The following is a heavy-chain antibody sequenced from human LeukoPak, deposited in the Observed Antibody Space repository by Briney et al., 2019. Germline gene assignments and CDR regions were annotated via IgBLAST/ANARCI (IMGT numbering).Heavy chain of an antibody. J-gene: IGHJ4*02. V-gene: IGHV5-51*01. Sequence: GESLKISCKGSGYSFTSYWIGWVRQMPGKGLEWMGIIYPGDSDTRYSPSFQGQVTISADKSISTAYLQWSSLKASDTAMYYCARVGYCSGGSCQRSDYWGQGTLVTVSS. CDR2: IYPGDSDT. D-gene: IGHD2-15*01. CDR1: GYSFTSYW. CDR3: ARVGYCSGGSCQRSDY.